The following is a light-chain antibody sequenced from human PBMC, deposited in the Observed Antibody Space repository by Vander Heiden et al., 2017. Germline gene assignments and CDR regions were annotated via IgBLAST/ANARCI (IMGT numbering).Light chain of an antibody. J-gene: IGKJ1*01. CDR3: RQDYSYPRT. CDR1: QGIRND. Sequence: AVQMTQSPSSLSASVGDRVTITCRASQGIRNDLGWYQQKPGQAPKVLIYGASTLHSGVPSRFSGSGSGTDFVLTISGLQPEDSATYFCRQDYSYPRTFGPGTKVEIK. V-gene: IGKV1-6*01. CDR2: GAS.